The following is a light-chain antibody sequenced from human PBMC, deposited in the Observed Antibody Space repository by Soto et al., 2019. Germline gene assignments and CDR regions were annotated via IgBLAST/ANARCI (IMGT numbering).Light chain of an antibody. CDR3: QQYNNWPPLT. CDR2: GVS. Sequence: EIVMTQSPATLSVSPSESATLSCMAIQSVSSNLAWYQQKPGQAPRLLIYGVSTRATGIPARFSGSGSETKFTLTISSLQSEDFAVYYCQQYNNWPPLTFGGGTKV. V-gene: IGKV3-15*01. CDR1: QSVSSN. J-gene: IGKJ4*01.